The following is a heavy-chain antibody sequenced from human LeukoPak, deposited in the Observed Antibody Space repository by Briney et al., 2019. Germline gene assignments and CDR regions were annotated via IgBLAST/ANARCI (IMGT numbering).Heavy chain of an antibody. CDR1: GFTFSDYY. CDR2: ISSSGSTI. D-gene: IGHD1-26*01. Sequence: KPGGSLRLSCAASGFTFSDYYMSWVRQAPGKGLEWVSYISSSGSTIYYADSVKGRFTISRDNAKNSLYLQMNSLRAEDTAVYYCARVVGWYSGRGKHYYYYMDVRGKGTTVTVSS. J-gene: IGHJ6*03. V-gene: IGHV3-11*04. CDR3: ARVVGWYSGRGKHYYYYMDV.